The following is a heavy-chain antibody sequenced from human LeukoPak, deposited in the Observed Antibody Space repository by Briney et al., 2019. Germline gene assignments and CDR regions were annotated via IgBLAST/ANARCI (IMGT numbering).Heavy chain of an antibody. J-gene: IGHJ6*02. D-gene: IGHD3-22*01. V-gene: IGHV4-34*01. CDR1: GGSFSGYY. CDR3: ARGHHSSGYSFNYYYYYGMDV. Sequence: PSETLSLTCAVYGGSFSGYYWSWIRQPPGKGLEWIGEINHSGSTNYNPSLKSRVTISVDTSKNQFSLKLSSVTAAVTAVYYCARGHHSSGYSFNYYYYYGMDVWGQGTTVTVSS. CDR2: INHSGST.